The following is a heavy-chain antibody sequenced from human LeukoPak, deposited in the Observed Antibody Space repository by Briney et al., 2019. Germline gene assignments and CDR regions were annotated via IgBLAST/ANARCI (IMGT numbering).Heavy chain of an antibody. V-gene: IGHV1-3*01. D-gene: IGHD3-22*01. CDR3: ARDPYCDSSGYSLPRVFDY. CDR1: GYTFTSYA. J-gene: IGHJ4*02. Sequence: ASVKVSCKAAGYTFTSYAMHWVRQAPGQRLEWMGWINAGNGNTKYSQTFQGRVTITRDTSASTAYMALSSLRSEDTAVYYCARDPYCDSSGYSLPRVFDYWGQGTLVTVSS. CDR2: INAGNGNT.